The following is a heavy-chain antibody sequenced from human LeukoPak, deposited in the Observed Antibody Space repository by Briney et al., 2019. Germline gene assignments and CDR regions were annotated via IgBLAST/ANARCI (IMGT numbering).Heavy chain of an antibody. Sequence: GGSLRLSCAASGFTFSSYGMHWVRQAPGKGLEWEAVISYDGSNKYYADSVKGRFTISRDNSKNTLYLQMNSLRAEDTAVYYCAKGSWRGGYSYGLVAYWGQGTLVTVSS. CDR1: GFTFSSYG. J-gene: IGHJ4*02. CDR3: AKGSWRGGYSYGLVAY. D-gene: IGHD5-18*01. CDR2: ISYDGSNK. V-gene: IGHV3-30*18.